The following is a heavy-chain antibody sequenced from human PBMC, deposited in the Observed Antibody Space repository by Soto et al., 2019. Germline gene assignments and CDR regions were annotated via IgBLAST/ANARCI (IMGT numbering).Heavy chain of an antibody. CDR1: GFTFSSYA. CDR3: AGRPPRLILYFDY. Sequence: GGSLRLSCAASGFTFSSYAMHWVRQAPGKGREWVAVISYDGSNKYYADSVKGRFTISRDNSKNTLYLQMNSLRAEDTAVYYCAGRPPRLILYFDYWGHGTLVTVSS. CDR2: ISYDGSNK. V-gene: IGHV3-30-3*01. J-gene: IGHJ4*01. D-gene: IGHD5-12*01.